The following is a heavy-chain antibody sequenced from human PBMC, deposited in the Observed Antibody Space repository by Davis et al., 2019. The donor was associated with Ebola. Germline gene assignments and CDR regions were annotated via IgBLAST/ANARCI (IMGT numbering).Heavy chain of an antibody. CDR2: ISSSGSTI. V-gene: IGHV3-48*01. D-gene: IGHD4-17*01. CDR1: GFTFSSYT. Sequence: GGSLRLSCAASGFTFSSYTMNWVRQAPGKGLEWVSSISSSGSTINYADSVKGRFTVSRDNAKNSLYLQMNSLRAEDTAVYYCARVTTVYYFDYWGQGTLVTVSS. J-gene: IGHJ4*02. CDR3: ARVTTVYYFDY.